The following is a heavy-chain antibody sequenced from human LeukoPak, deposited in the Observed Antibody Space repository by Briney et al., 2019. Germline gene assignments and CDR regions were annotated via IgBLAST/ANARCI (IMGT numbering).Heavy chain of an antibody. Sequence: GGSLRLSCAASGFTFSTYWMHWVRQAPGNGLVWVSLIKSDGSYTSYADSVKGRFTISRDNAKNTLYLQMNSLRVEDTAVYYCARAAYRAAFDIWGQGTMVTVSS. CDR1: GFTFSTYW. CDR3: ARAAYRAAFDI. D-gene: IGHD4-11*01. V-gene: IGHV3-74*01. J-gene: IGHJ3*02. CDR2: IKSDGSYT.